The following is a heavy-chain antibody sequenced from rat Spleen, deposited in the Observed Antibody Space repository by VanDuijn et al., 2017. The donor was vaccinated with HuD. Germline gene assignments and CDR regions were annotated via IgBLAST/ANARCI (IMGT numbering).Heavy chain of an antibody. CDR3: TTEPGYNSYFAY. V-gene: IGHV5-20*01. CDR1: GFIFSDYY. J-gene: IGHJ2*01. D-gene: IGHD1-4*01. Sequence: EVQLVESDGGLVQPGRSLKLSCAASGFIFSDYYMAWVRQAPTKGLEWVASFSYDGVTTYYRDSVKGRFTISRDNAKSSLHLQMDSLRSEDTATYYCTTEPGYNSYFAYWGQGVMVTVSS. CDR2: FSYDGVTT.